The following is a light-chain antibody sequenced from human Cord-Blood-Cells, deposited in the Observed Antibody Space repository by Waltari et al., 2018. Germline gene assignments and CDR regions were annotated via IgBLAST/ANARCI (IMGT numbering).Light chain of an antibody. Sequence: QSALTHPHPASGPPGQSVPTPCTGTRRDPGGYASVLWYQQHPGKAPKLMMYQASKRPSGVPDRFAGSKSGNTASLTVSGLQAEDEADYYCSSYAGSNNLVFGTGTKVTVL. J-gene: IGLJ1*01. V-gene: IGLV2-8*01. CDR2: QAS. CDR1: RRDPGGYAS. CDR3: SSYAGSNNLV.